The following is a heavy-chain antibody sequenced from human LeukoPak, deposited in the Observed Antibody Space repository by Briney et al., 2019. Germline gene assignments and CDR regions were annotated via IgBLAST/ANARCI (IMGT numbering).Heavy chain of an antibody. J-gene: IGHJ4*02. CDR2: INPNSGGT. CDR1: GYTFTGYY. Sequence: ASVKVSCKASGYTFTGYYMHWVRRAPGQGLEWMGRINPNSGGTNYAQKFQGRVTMTRDTSISTAYMELSRLRSDDTAVYYCARDLDGYNPPLPFDYWGQGTLVTVSS. D-gene: IGHD5-24*01. CDR3: ARDLDGYNPPLPFDY. V-gene: IGHV1-2*06.